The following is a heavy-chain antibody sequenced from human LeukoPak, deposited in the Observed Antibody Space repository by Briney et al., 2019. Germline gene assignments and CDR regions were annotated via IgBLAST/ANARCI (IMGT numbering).Heavy chain of an antibody. Sequence: GGSLRLSCAASGFTFSIYWMSWVRQAPGKGLEWVANIKEDGSDKNYVDSEKGGFTISRDNDKNSLYLQMNSLRAEDTAVYYCARDSGLTTETTYWDYWGQGTLVAVSS. CDR3: ARDSGLTTETTYWDY. V-gene: IGHV3-7*05. J-gene: IGHJ4*02. CDR2: IKEDGSDK. CDR1: GFTFSIYW. D-gene: IGHD4-17*01.